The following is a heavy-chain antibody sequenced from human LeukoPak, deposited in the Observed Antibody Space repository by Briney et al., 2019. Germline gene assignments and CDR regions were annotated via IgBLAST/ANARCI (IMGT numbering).Heavy chain of an antibody. V-gene: IGHV3-7*01. CDR3: ARDQITMLRGVIIKDYYYYYMDV. CDR2: IKQDGSEK. CDR1: GFTFSNYW. D-gene: IGHD3-10*01. J-gene: IGHJ6*03. Sequence: AGGSLRLSCAASGFTFSNYWVSWVRQAPGKGLEWVANIKQDGSEKYYVDSVKGRFTISRDNAKNSLYLQMKSLRAEDTAVYYCARDQITMLRGVIIKDYYYYYMDVWGKGTTVTVSS.